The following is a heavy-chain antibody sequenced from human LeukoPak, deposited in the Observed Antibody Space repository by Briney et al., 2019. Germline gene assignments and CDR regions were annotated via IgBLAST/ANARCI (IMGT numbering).Heavy chain of an antibody. J-gene: IGHJ4*02. CDR2: INPNSGGT. CDR1: GYTFTGYY. Sequence: GASVKVSCKASGYTFTGYYMHWVRQAPGQGLEWMGWINPNSGGTNYAQKFQGRVTMTRDTSISTAYMELSRLRSDDTTVYYCARDSSGVTMVRGVDYWGQGTLVTVSS. D-gene: IGHD3-10*01. V-gene: IGHV1-2*02. CDR3: ARDSSGVTMVRGVDY.